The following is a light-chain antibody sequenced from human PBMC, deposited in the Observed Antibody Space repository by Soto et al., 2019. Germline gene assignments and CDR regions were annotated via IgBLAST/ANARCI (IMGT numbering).Light chain of an antibody. CDR2: GAS. Sequence: IVFSQSPCALSLSTGERATLSCRASQSVSSSYLAWYQQKPGQAPRLLIYGASSRATGIPDRFSGSGSGTDFTLTISRLEPEDFAVYYCQQFSSYPLTFGGGTKVDIK. CDR3: QQFSSYPLT. V-gene: IGKV3-20*01. CDR1: QSVSSSY. J-gene: IGKJ4*01.